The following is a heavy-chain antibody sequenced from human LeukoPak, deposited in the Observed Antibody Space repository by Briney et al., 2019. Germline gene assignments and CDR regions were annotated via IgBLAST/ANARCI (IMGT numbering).Heavy chain of an antibody. D-gene: IGHD6-6*01. V-gene: IGHV5-51*01. CDR1: GYTFNTYW. Sequence: GESLKISCQASGYTFNTYWIGWVRQMPGKGLEWMGIINPGDSDPRHSPSFQGRATISADRSISTAYLQWSSLKASDTAMYYCARHGVGSSWFGFDYWGQGTLVTVSS. J-gene: IGHJ4*02. CDR2: INPGDSDP. CDR3: ARHGVGSSWFGFDY.